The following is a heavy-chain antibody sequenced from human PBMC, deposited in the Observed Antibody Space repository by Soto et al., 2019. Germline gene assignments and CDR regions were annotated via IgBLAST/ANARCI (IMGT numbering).Heavy chain of an antibody. CDR1: GYTCTSYA. D-gene: IGHD5-18*01. Sequence: GASVEVSCKASGYTCTSYAMHWVRQAPGQRLEWMGWINAGNGNTKYSQKFQGRVTITRDTSASTAYMELSSLRSEDTAVYYCARSGYSYGEPVDYWGQGTLVTVSS. V-gene: IGHV1-3*01. J-gene: IGHJ4*02. CDR2: INAGNGNT. CDR3: ARSGYSYGEPVDY.